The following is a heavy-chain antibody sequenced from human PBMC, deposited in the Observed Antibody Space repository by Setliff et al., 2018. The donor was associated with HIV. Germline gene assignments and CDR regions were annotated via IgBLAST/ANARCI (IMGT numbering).Heavy chain of an antibody. CDR1: GGSLTGYY. CDR3: ARAGGNYYYYYMDV. D-gene: IGHD6-13*01. CDR2: ITSGSRYI. J-gene: IGHJ6*03. V-gene: IGHV3-11*06. Sequence: LSLTCAVYGGSLTGYYWSWIRQPPGMGLEWVSYITSGSRYIYYADSVKGRFTISRDNARNSLYLQMNSLRAEDTAVYYCARAGGNYYYYYMDVWGKGAMVTVSS.